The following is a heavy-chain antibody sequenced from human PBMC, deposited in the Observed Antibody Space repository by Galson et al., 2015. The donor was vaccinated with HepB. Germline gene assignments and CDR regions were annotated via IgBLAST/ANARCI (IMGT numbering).Heavy chain of an antibody. J-gene: IGHJ4*02. CDR1: GFTFSSYG. CDR2: ISYDGSNK. Sequence: SLRLSCAASGFTFSSYGMHWVRQAPGKGLEWVAVISYDGSNKYYADSVKGRFTISRDNSKNTLYLQMNSLRAEDTAVYYCAKPLESYFDYWGQGTLVTVSS. V-gene: IGHV3-30*18. CDR3: AKPLESYFDY.